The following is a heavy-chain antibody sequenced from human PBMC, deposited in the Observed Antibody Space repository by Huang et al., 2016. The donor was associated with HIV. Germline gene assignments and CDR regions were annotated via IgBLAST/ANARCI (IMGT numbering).Heavy chain of an antibody. V-gene: IGHV3-74*02. CDR2: IERDGSST. Sequence: EVELAESGGGSVRPGKSLRLSCVGSGFIFSDYWMHWVREIPGKGLMWVARIERDGSSTSYADSVKGRFTIYRDNAKNTVYLQMSSLRVDDTAVYYCVRAREKGYDFWSGYRYWGQGAQVTVSS. D-gene: IGHD3-3*01. CDR3: VRAREKGYDFWSGYRY. J-gene: IGHJ4*01. CDR1: GFIFSDYW.